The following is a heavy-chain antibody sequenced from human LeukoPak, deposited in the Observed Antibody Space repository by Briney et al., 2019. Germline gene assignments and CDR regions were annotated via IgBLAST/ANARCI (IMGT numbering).Heavy chain of an antibody. J-gene: IGHJ6*02. CDR3: ARGPRWELLNGYHYSGMDV. Sequence: SETLSLICAVYGGSFSGYYWSWIRQPPGKGLEWIGEINHSGSTNYNPSLKSRVTISVDTSKNQFSLKLSSVTAADTAVYYCARGPRWELLNGYHYSGMDVWGQGTTVTVSS. CDR1: GGSFSGYY. D-gene: IGHD1-26*01. V-gene: IGHV4-34*01. CDR2: INHSGST.